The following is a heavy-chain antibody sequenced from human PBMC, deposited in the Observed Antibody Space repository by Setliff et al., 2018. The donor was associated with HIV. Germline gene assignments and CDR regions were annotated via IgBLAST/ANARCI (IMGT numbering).Heavy chain of an antibody. J-gene: IGHJ4*02. CDR2: IQTSGRT. CDR1: GGSISNYY. D-gene: IGHD2-21*02. CDR3: ARSSRVNCGGDCYLFDY. Sequence: SETLSLTCTVSGGSISNYYWSWIRQPAGKGLEWIGRIQTSGRTNNNPSLKSRVTMSVDTSKNQFSLIRTSVTAADTAVYYCARSSRVNCGGDCYLFDYWGQGTPVTVSS. V-gene: IGHV4-4*07.